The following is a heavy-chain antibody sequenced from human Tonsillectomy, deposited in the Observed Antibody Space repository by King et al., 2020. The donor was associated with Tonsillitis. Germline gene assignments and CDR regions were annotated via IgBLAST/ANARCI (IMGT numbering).Heavy chain of an antibody. CDR3: TQHKSAESIDFLIDY. Sequence: VQLVESGGGVVQPGRSLRVSCEASGFTLENYGMHWVRQAPGKGLEWVAVISNDGNYAYYADSVKGRFTISRDNFKNTLFLQMNRLRTEDTAVYYCTQHKSAESIDFLIDYWGQGALVS. D-gene: IGHD3-3*01. J-gene: IGHJ4*02. CDR2: ISNDGNYA. CDR1: GFTLENYG. V-gene: IGHV3-30*19.